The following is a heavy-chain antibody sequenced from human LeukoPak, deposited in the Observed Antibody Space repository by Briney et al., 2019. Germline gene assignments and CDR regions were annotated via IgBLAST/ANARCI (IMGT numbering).Heavy chain of an antibody. Sequence: ASVKVSCKASGYTFTSYGISWVRQAPGQGLEWMGWISAYNGNTNYAQKLQGRVTMTTDTSTSTAYMELRSLRSDDTAVYYCARDEIQAPAPLGGSYYWGQGTLVTVSS. J-gene: IGHJ4*02. D-gene: IGHD3-10*01. V-gene: IGHV1-18*01. CDR1: GYTFTSYG. CDR3: ARDEIQAPAPLGGSYY. CDR2: ISAYNGNT.